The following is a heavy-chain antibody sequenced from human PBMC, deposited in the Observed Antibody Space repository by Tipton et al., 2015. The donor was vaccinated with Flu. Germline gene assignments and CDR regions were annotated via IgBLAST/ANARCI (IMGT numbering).Heavy chain of an antibody. J-gene: IGHJ4*02. Sequence: SLRLSCAASGFTFSSYAMSWVRQAPGKGLEWVSGISGRGGRTYYADSVKGRFTISRDNAKNSLYLQMNSLRADDTAMYYCAKVIPEKVAGLDYWGQGTLVTVSS. CDR2: ISGRGGRT. D-gene: IGHD6-19*01. V-gene: IGHV3-23*01. CDR3: AKVIPEKVAGLDY. CDR1: GFTFSSYA.